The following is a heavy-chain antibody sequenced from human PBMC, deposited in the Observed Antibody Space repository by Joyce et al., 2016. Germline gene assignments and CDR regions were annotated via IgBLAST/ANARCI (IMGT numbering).Heavy chain of an antibody. V-gene: IGHV3-74*01. Sequence: EVQLVESGGGLLQPGGSLRLSCAASGFTFTNYWRHWVRQAPGKGLVWVARVDSDGSGTSYADSVKGRFTISSDNAKNMVYLQMNSLRIEDTAVYYCGSVFEYWGRGALVTVSS. J-gene: IGHJ4*02. CDR2: VDSDGSGT. CDR1: GFTFTNYW. CDR3: GSVFEY.